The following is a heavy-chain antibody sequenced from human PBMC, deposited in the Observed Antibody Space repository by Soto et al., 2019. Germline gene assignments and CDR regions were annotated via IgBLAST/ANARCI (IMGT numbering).Heavy chain of an antibody. CDR2: ISYDGSNK. V-gene: IGHV3-30*18. J-gene: IGHJ4*02. D-gene: IGHD6-19*01. CDR3: GKDLYSSGWDAGDY. Sequence: QVQLVESGGGVVQPGRSLRLSCAASGFTFSSYGMHWVRQAPGKGLEWVAVISYDGSNKYDADSVKGRFTISRDNSKNPLQLQMNGRRAEDTVEYYWGKDLYSSGWDAGDYWGQGTLVTVSS. CDR1: GFTFSSYG.